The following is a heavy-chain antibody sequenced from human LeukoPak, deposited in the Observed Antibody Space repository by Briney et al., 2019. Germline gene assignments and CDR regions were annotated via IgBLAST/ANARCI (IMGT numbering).Heavy chain of an antibody. D-gene: IGHD1-7*01. J-gene: IGHJ5*02. CDR3: ARVSGTTGFDP. V-gene: IGHV1-69*05. CDR2: IIPIFGTT. Sequence: ASVKVSCKASGGTFSSYAINWVRQAPGQGLEWMGGIIPIFGTTNYAQKFQSRVTITTDESTSTAYMELSSLRSEDTAVFYCARVSGTTGFDPWGQGTLVTVSS. CDR1: GGTFSSYA.